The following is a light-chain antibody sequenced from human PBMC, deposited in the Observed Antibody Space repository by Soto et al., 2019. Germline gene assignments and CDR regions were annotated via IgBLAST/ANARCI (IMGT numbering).Light chain of an antibody. J-gene: IGKJ2*01. Sequence: DIQMTQSPSTLYASVGDRGTITCRASQSISNWLAWYQQKPWKAPKLLIYGASSLDSGVPSRFNGSGSGTEFPLTISSLQPDDLAAYYFQQYNSYSLLFGQGTKLDI. CDR1: QSISNW. CDR2: GAS. V-gene: IGKV1-5*01. CDR3: QQYNSYSLL.